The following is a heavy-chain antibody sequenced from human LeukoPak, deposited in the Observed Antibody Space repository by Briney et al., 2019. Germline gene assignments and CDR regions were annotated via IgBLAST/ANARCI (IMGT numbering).Heavy chain of an antibody. CDR3: ATSDLRIFDY. J-gene: IGHJ4*02. CDR2: ISGSGGST. V-gene: IGHV3-23*01. Sequence: GGSLRLSCAASGFTVSTNDMSWVRQAPGKGLEWVSAISGSGGSTYYADSVKGRFTISRDNSKNTLYLQMNSLRAEDTAVYYCATSDLRIFDYWGQGTLVTVSS. CDR1: GFTVSTND. D-gene: IGHD3-16*01.